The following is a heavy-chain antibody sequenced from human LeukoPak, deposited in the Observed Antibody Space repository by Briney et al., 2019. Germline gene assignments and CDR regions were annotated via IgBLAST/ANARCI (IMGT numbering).Heavy chain of an antibody. D-gene: IGHD6-6*01. CDR2: INPSGGST. V-gene: IGHV1-46*01. CDR1: GYTFTSYY. J-gene: IGHJ5*02. CDR3: ARAFLGGSSSFWFDP. Sequence: ASVKASCKASGYTFTSYYMHWVRQAPGQGLEWMGIINPSGGSTSYAQKFQGRVTMTRDTSTSTVYMELSSLRSEDTAVYYCARAFLGGSSSFWFDPWGQGTLVTVSS.